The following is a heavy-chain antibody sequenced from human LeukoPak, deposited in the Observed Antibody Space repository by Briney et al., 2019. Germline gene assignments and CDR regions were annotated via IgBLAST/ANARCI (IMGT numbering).Heavy chain of an antibody. CDR3: ARGLGATTSYGMDV. J-gene: IGHJ6*02. D-gene: IGHD1-26*01. CDR1: GLTFSSYW. V-gene: IGHV3-74*01. Sequence: GGSLRLSCAASGLTFSSYWMHWVRQAPGKGLVWASRINSDGSSTSYADSVKGRFTISRDNAKNTLYLQMNSLRAEDTAVYYCARGLGATTSYGMDVWGQGTTVTVSS. CDR2: INSDGSST.